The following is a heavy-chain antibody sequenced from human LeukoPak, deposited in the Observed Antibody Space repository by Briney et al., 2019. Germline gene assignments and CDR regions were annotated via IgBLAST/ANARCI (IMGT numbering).Heavy chain of an antibody. CDR3: ARDLVVPAAILEDYYYYYMDV. Sequence: SETLSLTCTVSGGSISSSSYYWGWIRQPPGKGLEWIGSIYYSGSTYYNPSLKSRVTMSVDTSKNQFSLKLSSVTAADTAVYYCARDLVVPAAILEDYYYYYMDVWGKGTTVTVSS. CDR2: IYYSGST. CDR1: GGSISSSSYY. V-gene: IGHV4-39*07. J-gene: IGHJ6*03. D-gene: IGHD2-2*02.